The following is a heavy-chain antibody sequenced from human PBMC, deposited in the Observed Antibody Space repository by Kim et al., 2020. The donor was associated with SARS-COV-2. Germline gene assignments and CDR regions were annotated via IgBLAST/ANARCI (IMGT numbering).Heavy chain of an antibody. CDR2: IGTAGDT. V-gene: IGHV3-13*01. CDR3: ARDMIAARQGYYYYYGMDV. CDR1: GFTFSSYD. J-gene: IGHJ6*02. Sequence: GGSLRLSCAASGFTFSSYDMHWVRQATGKGLEWVSAIGTAGDTYYPGSVKGRFTISRENAKNSLYLQMNSLRAGDTAVYYWARDMIAARQGYYYYYGMDVWGQGTTVTVSS. D-gene: IGHD6-6*01.